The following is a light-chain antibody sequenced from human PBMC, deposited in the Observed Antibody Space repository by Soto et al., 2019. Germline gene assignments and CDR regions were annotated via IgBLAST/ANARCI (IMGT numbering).Light chain of an antibody. CDR3: QQYGSSPRT. J-gene: IGKJ5*01. CDR1: QSVSSSY. CDR2: GAS. V-gene: IGKV3-20*01. Sequence: IVLTQSPGTLSLSPGERATLSCRGSQSVSSSYLAWYQQKPGQGPRLLIYGASSRATGIPDRFSGSGSGTDFTLTISRLEPEDFAVYYCQQYGSSPRTFGQGTRLEI.